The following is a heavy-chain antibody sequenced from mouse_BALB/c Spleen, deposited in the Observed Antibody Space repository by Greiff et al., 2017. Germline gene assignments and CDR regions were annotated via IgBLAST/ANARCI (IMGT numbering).Heavy chain of an antibody. Sequence: VQLKQSGPELVKPGASVKMSCKASGYTFTSYVMHWVKQKPGQGLEWIGYINPYNDGTKYNEKFKGKATLTSDKSSSTAYMELSSLTSEDSAVYYCAREGITTVVASYYFDYWGQGTTLTVSS. CDR1: GYTFTSYV. CDR2: INPYNDGT. CDR3: AREGITTVVASYYFDY. J-gene: IGHJ2*01. V-gene: IGHV1-14*01. D-gene: IGHD1-1*01.